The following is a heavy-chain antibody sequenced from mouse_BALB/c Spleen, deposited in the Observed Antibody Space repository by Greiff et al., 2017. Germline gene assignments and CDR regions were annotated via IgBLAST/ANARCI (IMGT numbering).Heavy chain of an antibody. V-gene: IGHV14-4*02. J-gene: IGHJ2*01. CDR1: GFNIKDYY. Sequence: EVQLQQSGAELVRSGASVKLSCTASGFNIKDYYMHWVKQRPEQGLEWIGWIDPENGDTEYAPKFQGKATMTADTSSNTAYLQLSSLTSEDTAVYYCTIYYGNYYYFDYWGQGTTLTVSS. D-gene: IGHD2-1*01. CDR3: TIYYGNYYYFDY. CDR2: IDPENGDT.